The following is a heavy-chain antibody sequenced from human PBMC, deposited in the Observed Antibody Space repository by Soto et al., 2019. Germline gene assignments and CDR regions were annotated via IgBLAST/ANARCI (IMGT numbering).Heavy chain of an antibody. CDR2: ISGSGSST. Sequence: LRLSCAASGLTFSNYAMTWVRQAPGKGLEWVSVISGSGSSTYHADSVKGRFTISRDNSKNTLYLQMSSLRAEDTAVYYCAKGGSRPTSSFDYWGQGTLVTVSS. CDR1: GLTFSNYA. J-gene: IGHJ4*02. CDR3: AKGGSRPTSSFDY. D-gene: IGHD2-2*01. V-gene: IGHV3-23*01.